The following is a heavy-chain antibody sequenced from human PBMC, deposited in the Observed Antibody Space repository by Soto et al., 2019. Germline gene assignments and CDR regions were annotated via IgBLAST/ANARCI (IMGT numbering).Heavy chain of an antibody. CDR1: GFTFTTVW. D-gene: IGHD6-25*01. V-gene: IGHV3-15*01. J-gene: IGHJ4*02. CDR2: INDTPAGETI. Sequence: EVQLVESGGGLVKPGESLRLSCAASGFTFTTVWMSWVRQAPGKGLEWVGRINDTPAGETIDSAAVRNGRYTISRDDSENTLYLCLNSRQTEDTAEYYFTNIGLVAEDLEYWGRGTLVTVSS. CDR3: TNIGLVAEDLEY.